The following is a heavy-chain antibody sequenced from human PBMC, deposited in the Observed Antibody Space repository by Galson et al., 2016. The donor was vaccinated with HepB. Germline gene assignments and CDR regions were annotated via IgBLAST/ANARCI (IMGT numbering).Heavy chain of an antibody. CDR3: ARLLGHVGTHGSHL. V-gene: IGHV3-72*01. D-gene: IGHD4-23*01. CDR1: GFIFSEHY. Sequence: SLRLSCAASGFIFSEHYMDWVRQAPGKGLEWVGRATTKAHGNTAEYAASVKGRFTISRADSERSLYLQMNSLKTEDTAIYYCARLLGHVGTHGSHLWGQGTLFTFSS. J-gene: IGHJ5*02. CDR2: ATTKAHGNTA.